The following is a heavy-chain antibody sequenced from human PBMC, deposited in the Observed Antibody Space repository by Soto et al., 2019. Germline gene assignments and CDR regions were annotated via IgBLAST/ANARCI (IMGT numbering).Heavy chain of an antibody. V-gene: IGHV4-39*01. CDR1: RGSISSGTNY. CDR2: IYYSGST. D-gene: IGHD6-25*01. J-gene: IGHJ4*02. Sequence: SETLSLTCTVSRGSISSGTNYWAWIRQPPGKGLEWIANIYYSGSTFYNPSLKSRVTISLDTSKNQFSLKLRSVTAADTAVYYCASHEAGWYFDSWGQGTLLPVSS. CDR3: ASHEAGWYFDS.